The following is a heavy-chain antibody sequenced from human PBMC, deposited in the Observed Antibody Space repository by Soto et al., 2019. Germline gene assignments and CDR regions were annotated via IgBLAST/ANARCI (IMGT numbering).Heavy chain of an antibody. J-gene: IGHJ4*02. V-gene: IGHV1-69*02. D-gene: IGHD3-10*01. CDR1: GDTFSFYS. CDR2: INPILSMS. Sequence: QVELVQSGAEVRKPGSSVKVSCKASGDTFSFYSNNWVRQAPGLGLEWMGRINPILSMSNYAQRFQGRVTMTADKSTTTAYMELSGLRSEDTAIYYCASSYGSGYRAFDYWGQGALVTVSS. CDR3: ASSYGSGYRAFDY.